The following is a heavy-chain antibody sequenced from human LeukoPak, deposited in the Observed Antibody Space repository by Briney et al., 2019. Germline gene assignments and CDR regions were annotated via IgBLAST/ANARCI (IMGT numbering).Heavy chain of an antibody. Sequence: GGSLRLSCAASGFTFSSYAMSWVRQAPGRGLEWVSAISGSGGSTYYADSVKGRFTISRDNSKNTVYLQMNSLRAEDTAVYYCAKFTMVRGYADYFDYWGQGTLVTVSS. CDR3: AKFTMVRGYADYFDY. CDR2: ISGSGGST. D-gene: IGHD3-10*01. J-gene: IGHJ4*02. CDR1: GFTFSSYA. V-gene: IGHV3-23*01.